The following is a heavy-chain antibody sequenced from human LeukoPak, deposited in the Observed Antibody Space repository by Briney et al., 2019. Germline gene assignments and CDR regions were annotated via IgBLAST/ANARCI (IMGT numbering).Heavy chain of an antibody. J-gene: IGHJ4*02. CDR3: ARGSSGYGDD. V-gene: IGHV4-39*01. Sequence: PSETLSLTCTVSGGSISSSSYYWGWIRQPPGKGLEWIGSIYYSGTTYYNPSLKTRVTIFVDTSKNQFSLKLSSVTAADTAVYYCARGSSGYGDDWGQGTLVTVSS. CDR2: IYYSGTT. D-gene: IGHD5-18*01. CDR1: GGSISSSSYY.